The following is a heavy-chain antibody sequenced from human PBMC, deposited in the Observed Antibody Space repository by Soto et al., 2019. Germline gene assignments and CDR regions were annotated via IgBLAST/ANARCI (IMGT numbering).Heavy chain of an antibody. CDR3: ARDREAYDSSGCIDF. Sequence: QVQLQESGPGLVKPSQTLSLTCTVSGGSISSGGYYWSWIRQHPGEGLEWIGNIHYSGRTYYTPSLQSPVTISVDTSKNQFSLKLTSVTAADTAVYYCARDREAYDSSGCIDFWGQGTLVTVSS. J-gene: IGHJ4*02. CDR1: GGSISSGGYY. D-gene: IGHD3-22*01. V-gene: IGHV4-31*01. CDR2: IHYSGRT.